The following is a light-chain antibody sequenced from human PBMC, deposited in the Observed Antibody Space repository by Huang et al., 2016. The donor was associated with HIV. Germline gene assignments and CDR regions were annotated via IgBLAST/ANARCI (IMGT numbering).Light chain of an antibody. V-gene: IGKV1-5*01. J-gene: IGKJ1*01. CDR3: QQYDGYPWT. CDR1: QSFTTW. CDR2: DVS. Sequence: DIQMTQSPSTLSASVGDRVTITCRASQSFTTWLAWYQQKPGKAPKLLIYDVSSLESGVPSRVSGSGSGTEFTRTISSLQPDDFATYYCQQYDGYPWTFGQGTKVEIK.